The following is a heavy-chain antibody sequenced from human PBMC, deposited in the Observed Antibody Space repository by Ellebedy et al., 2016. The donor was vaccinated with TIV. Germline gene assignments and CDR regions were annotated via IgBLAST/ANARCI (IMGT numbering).Heavy chain of an antibody. CDR1: GFTFSDNY. D-gene: IGHD3/OR15-3a*01. Sequence: GESLKISCAASGFTFSDNYMSWFRQAPGKGLECISYISGNSRDTNYAESVKGRVTISRDNAKNSLFLQMNSLRVDDTAVYYCTRGTRNPDSWGQGTLVTVSS. J-gene: IGHJ4*02. CDR3: TRGTRNPDS. CDR2: ISGNSRDT. V-gene: IGHV3-11*06.